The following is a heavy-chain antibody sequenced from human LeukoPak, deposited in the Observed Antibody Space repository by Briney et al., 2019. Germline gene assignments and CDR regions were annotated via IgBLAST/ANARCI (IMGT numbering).Heavy chain of an antibody. V-gene: IGHV3-7*01. J-gene: IGHJ3*02. Sequence: PGGSLRLSSAASGFTFSRYWMSWVRQAPGKGLEWVASIKQDGSEKYYVDSVKGRFTISRDNAKNSLYLQMNSLRAEDTAVYYCARDQSYYYDSSGYYFDAFDIWGQGTMVTVSS. CDR3: ARDQSYYYDSSGYYFDAFDI. D-gene: IGHD3-22*01. CDR1: GFTFSRYW. CDR2: IKQDGSEK.